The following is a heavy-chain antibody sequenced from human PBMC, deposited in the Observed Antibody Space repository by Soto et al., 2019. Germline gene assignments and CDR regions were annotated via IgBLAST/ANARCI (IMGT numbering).Heavy chain of an antibody. CDR1: GFSFDGYA. V-gene: IGHV3-9*01. D-gene: IGHD6-13*01. CDR2: ISWNSGNI. CDR3: VKASTYSRSQGWFDP. J-gene: IGHJ5*02. Sequence: EVQLVESGGGLVQPGRSLRLSCAASGFSFDGYAMNWVRQPPGKGLEWVSGISWNSGNIDYADSVKGRFTISRDNAKNSLYLQMNSLRAADTALYVCVKASTYSRSQGWFDPWGQGTRVSVSS.